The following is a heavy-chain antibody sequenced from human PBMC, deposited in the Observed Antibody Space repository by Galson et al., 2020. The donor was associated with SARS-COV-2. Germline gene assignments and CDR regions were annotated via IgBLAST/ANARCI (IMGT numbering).Heavy chain of an antibody. CDR3: ARGRRYCSGASRHEGYYFDY. CDR2: ISGGGGRA. V-gene: IGHV3-23*01. D-gene: IGHD2-2*01. Sequence: GGSLRLSCAASGFTFTNYAMTWVRQAPGKGLEWASTISGGGGRAYYGASVKGRFTTSRDNSKNTLYLQMNSLRAEDTAVYYGARGRRYCSGASRHEGYYFDYWGQGTLVTGSS. CDR1: GFTFTNYA. J-gene: IGHJ4*02.